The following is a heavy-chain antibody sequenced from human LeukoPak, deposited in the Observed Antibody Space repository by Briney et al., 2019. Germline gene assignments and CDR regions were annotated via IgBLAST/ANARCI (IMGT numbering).Heavy chain of an antibody. J-gene: IGHJ4*02. Sequence: PSETLSLTCTVSGGSISSYYWSWIRQPPGKGLEWIGNIYNSGSTDYNPSLKSRVTLSGDTSKNQFSLKLSSVTAAGTAAYYCATGVAGSADDYWGQGTLVTVSS. V-gene: IGHV4-59*01. CDR2: IYNSGST. CDR1: GGSISSYY. CDR3: ATGVAGSADDY. D-gene: IGHD1-26*01.